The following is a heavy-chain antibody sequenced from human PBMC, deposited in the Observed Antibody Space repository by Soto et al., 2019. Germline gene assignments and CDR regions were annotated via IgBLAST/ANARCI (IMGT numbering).Heavy chain of an antibody. CDR2: INAGNGNT. CDR3: AREAKYYDSSGYGLDYYGMDV. D-gene: IGHD3-22*01. J-gene: IGHJ6*02. Sequence: GASAKVSCKASGYTFTSYAMHWVRQAPGQRLEWMGWINAGNGNTKYSQKFQGRVTITRDTSASTAYMELSSLRSEDTAVYYCAREAKYYDSSGYGLDYYGMDVWAQGTTVTVS. CDR1: GYTFTSYA. V-gene: IGHV1-3*01.